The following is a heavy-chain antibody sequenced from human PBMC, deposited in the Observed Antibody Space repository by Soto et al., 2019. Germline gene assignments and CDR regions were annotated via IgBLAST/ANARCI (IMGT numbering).Heavy chain of an antibody. Sequence: ASVKVSCKASGYPFTSSGFSWVRLAPGQGLEWMGWISAYNGNTLYAQKFKGRVTMTTDTPTSTAYMELGSLRSDDTAVYYCATDPFCGSAPGCSALDAWGQGTTVTVSS. CDR3: ATDPFCGSAPGCSALDA. CDR2: ISAYNGNT. D-gene: IGHD2-21*01. J-gene: IGHJ6*02. CDR1: GYPFTSSG. V-gene: IGHV1-18*04.